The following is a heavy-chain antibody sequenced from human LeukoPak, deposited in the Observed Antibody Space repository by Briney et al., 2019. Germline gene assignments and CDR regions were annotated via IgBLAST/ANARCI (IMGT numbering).Heavy chain of an antibody. V-gene: IGHV3-30*03. CDR3: ARDPPVTPFDY. D-gene: IGHD4-17*01. Sequence: PGRSLRLSCAASGFTFSSYGMHWVRQAPGKGLEWVAVISYDGSNKYYADSVKGRFTISRDNSKNTLYLQMNSLRAEDTAVYYGARDPPVTPFDYWGQGTLVTVSS. CDR1: GFTFSSYG. J-gene: IGHJ4*02. CDR2: ISYDGSNK.